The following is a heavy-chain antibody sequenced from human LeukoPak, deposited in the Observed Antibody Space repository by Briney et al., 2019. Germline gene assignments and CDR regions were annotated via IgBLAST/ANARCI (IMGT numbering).Heavy chain of an antibody. CDR1: GGSISSYY. CDR2: IYYSGST. V-gene: IGHV4-59*01. D-gene: IGHD3-10*01. Sequence: SETLSLTCAVSGGSISSYYGSCIRQPPGRGLEWIAYIYYSGSTNYNPSLKSRVTISVDTSKNQFSLKLSSVTAADTAVYYCARVAGGSGSPLIDYWGQGTLVTVSS. CDR3: ARVAGGSGSPLIDY. J-gene: IGHJ4*02.